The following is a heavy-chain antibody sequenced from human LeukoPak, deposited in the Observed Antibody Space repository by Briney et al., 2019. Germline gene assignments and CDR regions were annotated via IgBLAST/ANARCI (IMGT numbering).Heavy chain of an antibody. CDR3: ATNPPQYSGSSYYYYFYMDV. J-gene: IGHJ6*03. V-gene: IGHV3-30*04. Sequence: GGSLRLSCAASGFTFSSYAMHWVRQAPGKGLEWVAVISYDGSNKYYADSVKGRFTISRDNSKNTLYLQMNSLRAEDTAVYYCATNPPQYSGSSYYYYFYMDVWGKGTAVTISS. CDR2: ISYDGSNK. CDR1: GFTFSSYA. D-gene: IGHD1-26*01.